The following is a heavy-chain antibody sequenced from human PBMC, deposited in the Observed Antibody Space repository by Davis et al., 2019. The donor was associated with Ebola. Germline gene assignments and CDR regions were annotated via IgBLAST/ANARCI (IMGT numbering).Heavy chain of an antibody. V-gene: IGHV1-3*01. CDR2: INAGNGNT. J-gene: IGHJ3*02. CDR3: ARGEYRDSSSWYPGAFDI. Sequence: ASVKVSCKASGYTFTSYAMHWVRQAPGQRLEWMGWINAGNGNTKYSQKFQGSVTITRDRSTSTAYMELRSLRYDDTAVYYCARGEYRDSSSWYPGAFDIWGQGTMVTVSS. CDR1: GYTFTSYA. D-gene: IGHD6-13*01.